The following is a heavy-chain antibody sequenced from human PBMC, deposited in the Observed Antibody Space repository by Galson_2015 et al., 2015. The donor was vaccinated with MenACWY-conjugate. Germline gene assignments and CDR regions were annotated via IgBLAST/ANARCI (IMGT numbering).Heavy chain of an antibody. D-gene: IGHD2-15*01. CDR3: ARRGYCSGGSCYLGNDAFDI. J-gene: IGHJ3*02. CDR2: IDPSDSYT. V-gene: IGHV5-10-1*01. Sequence: QSGAEVKKPGESLRISCKGPGYSFTSYWISWVRQMPGKGLEWMGRIDPSDSYTNYSPSFQGHVTISADKSISTAYLQWSSLKASDTAMYYCARRGYCSGGSCYLGNDAFDIWGQGTMVTVSS. CDR1: GYSFTSYW.